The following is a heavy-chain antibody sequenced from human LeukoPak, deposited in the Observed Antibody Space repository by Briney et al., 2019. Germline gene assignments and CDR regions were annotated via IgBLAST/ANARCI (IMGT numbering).Heavy chain of an antibody. V-gene: IGHV1-46*01. CDR3: ARGDHVRIYAESAFDI. J-gene: IGHJ3*02. Sequence: ASVTVSCKASGYTFTSYYIHWVRQAPGQGLEWMGLINPSAGNTNYARKFQGRVTMTRDTSTSTVYMELSRLSSEDTAMYYCARGDHVRIYAESAFDIWGQGTMVTVSS. D-gene: IGHD3-3*01. CDR2: INPSAGNT. CDR1: GYTFTSYY.